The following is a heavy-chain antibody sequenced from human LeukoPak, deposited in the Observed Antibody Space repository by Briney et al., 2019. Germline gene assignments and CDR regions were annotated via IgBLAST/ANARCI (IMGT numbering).Heavy chain of an antibody. D-gene: IGHD3-10*01. CDR1: GGTFSSYA. J-gene: IGHJ5*02. CDR3: ASSYGSGSYRQT. CDR2: IIPIFGTA. V-gene: IGHV1-69*13. Sequence: SVKVSCKASGGTFSSYAISWVRQAPGQGLEWMGGIIPIFGTANYAQKFQGRVTITADESTSTAYMELSSLRSEDTAVYYCASSYGSGSYRQTWGQGTLVTVSS.